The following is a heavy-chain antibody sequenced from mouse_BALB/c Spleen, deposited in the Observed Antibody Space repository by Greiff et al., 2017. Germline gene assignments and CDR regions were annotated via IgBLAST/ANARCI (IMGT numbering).Heavy chain of an antibody. CDR1: GFSLTGYG. CDR2: IWGDGST. V-gene: IGHV2-6-7*01. J-gene: IGHJ3*01. CDR3: ARGDYRYPFAY. Sequence: VKLQESGPGLVAPSQSLSITCTVSGFSLTGYGVNWVRQPPGKGLEWLGMIWGDGSTDYNAAFISRLSISKDNSKSQVFFKMNSLQANDTAIYYCARGDYRYPFAYWGQGTLVTVSA. D-gene: IGHD2-14*01.